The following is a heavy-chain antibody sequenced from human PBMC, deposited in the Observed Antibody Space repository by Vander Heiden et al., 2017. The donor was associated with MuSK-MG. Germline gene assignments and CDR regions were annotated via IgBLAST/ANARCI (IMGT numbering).Heavy chain of an antibody. CDR2: IIPIFGTA. Sequence: QVQLVQSGAEVKKPGSSVKVSCKASGGTFSSYAISWVRQAPGQGLEWMGGIIPIFGTANYAQKFQGRVTITADESTSTADMELSSMRSEDTAVYYCARGRGGYYYDSSENDYWGQGTLVTVSS. D-gene: IGHD3-22*01. CDR1: GGTFSSYA. J-gene: IGHJ4*02. V-gene: IGHV1-69*01. CDR3: ARGRGGYYYDSSENDY.